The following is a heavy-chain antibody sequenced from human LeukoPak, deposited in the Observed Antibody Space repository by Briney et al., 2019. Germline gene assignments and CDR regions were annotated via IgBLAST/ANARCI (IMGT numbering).Heavy chain of an antibody. CDR3: AKGIWFGELLSGFDY. J-gene: IGHJ4*02. CDR1: GFTFSSYG. V-gene: IGHV3-30*18. Sequence: GGSLRLSCAASGFTFSSYGMHWVRQAPGKGLEWVAVISYDGSNKYYADSVKGRFTISRDNSKNTLYLQMNSLRAEDTAVYYCAKGIWFGELLSGFDYWGQGTLVTVSS. D-gene: IGHD3-10*01. CDR2: ISYDGSNK.